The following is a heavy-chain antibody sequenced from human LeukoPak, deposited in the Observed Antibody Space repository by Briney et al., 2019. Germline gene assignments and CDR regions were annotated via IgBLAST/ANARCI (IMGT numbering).Heavy chain of an antibody. CDR2: ISYDGSNK. D-gene: IGHD1-14*01. J-gene: IGHJ4*02. CDR1: GFTFSSYG. Sequence: PGGSLRLSCAASGFTFSSYGMHWVRQAPGKGLEWVAVISYDGSNKYYADSVKGRFTISRDNSKNTLYLQMNSLRAEDTAVYYCAKDPLSQPGNEPIDYWGQGALVTVSS. CDR3: AKDPLSQPGNEPIDY. V-gene: IGHV3-30*18.